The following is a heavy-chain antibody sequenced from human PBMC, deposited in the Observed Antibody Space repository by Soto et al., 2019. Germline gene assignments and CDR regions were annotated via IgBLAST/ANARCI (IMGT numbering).Heavy chain of an antibody. D-gene: IGHD6-6*01. V-gene: IGHV4-59*08. Sequence: PSETLSITCTVSGGSISSYYWSWIRQPPGKGLEWIGYIYYSGSTNYNPSLKSRVTMSVDTSKNQFSLKLSSVTAADTAVYFCARQYSTSSKFDYWGQGTLVTVSS. CDR3: ARQYSTSSKFDY. CDR1: GGSISSYY. J-gene: IGHJ4*02. CDR2: IYYSGST.